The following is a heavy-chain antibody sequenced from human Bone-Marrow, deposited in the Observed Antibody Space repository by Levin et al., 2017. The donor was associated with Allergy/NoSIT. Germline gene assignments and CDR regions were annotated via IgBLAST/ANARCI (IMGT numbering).Heavy chain of an antibody. CDR1: GFTFSSYG. V-gene: IGHV3-33*01. CDR3: ARDGPGTLVAVFDY. D-gene: IGHD2-15*01. J-gene: IGHJ4*02. Sequence: GESLKISCAASGFTFSSYGMHWVRQAPGKGLEWVAVIWYDGSNKYYADSVKGRFTISRDNSKNTLYLQMNSLRAEDTAVYYCARDGPGTLVAVFDYWGQGTLVTVSS. CDR2: IWYDGSNK.